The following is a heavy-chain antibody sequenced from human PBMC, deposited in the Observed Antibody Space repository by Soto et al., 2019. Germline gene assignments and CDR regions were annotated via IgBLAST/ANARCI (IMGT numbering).Heavy chain of an antibody. Sequence: LTCTVSGDSISSYYWSWTRQPPGKGLEWIGYIHYTGSTKYNPSLKSRVTVSVDTSKNQFSLRLSSVTAADTAVYYCARRKYCDLLTGYFDICFGPCGQETLAT. V-gene: IGHV4-59*08. D-gene: IGHD3-9*01. CDR1: GDSISSYY. CDR3: ARRKYCDLLTGYFDICFGP. J-gene: IGHJ5*02. CDR2: IHYTGST.